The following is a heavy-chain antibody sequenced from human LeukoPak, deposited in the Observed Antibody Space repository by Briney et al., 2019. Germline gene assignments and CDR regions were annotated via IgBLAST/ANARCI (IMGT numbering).Heavy chain of an antibody. Sequence: GGSLRLSCAASGFTSSSHWMSWVRQAPGKGLEWGANINQSGIEKYYVDSVKGRFTISRDNAKNSLYLQMNSLRAEDTAVYYCAREDLWFGELSLGYWGQGTLVTVSS. CDR1: GFTSSSHW. CDR3: AREDLWFGELSLGY. D-gene: IGHD3-10*01. CDR2: INQSGIEK. J-gene: IGHJ4*02. V-gene: IGHV3-7*01.